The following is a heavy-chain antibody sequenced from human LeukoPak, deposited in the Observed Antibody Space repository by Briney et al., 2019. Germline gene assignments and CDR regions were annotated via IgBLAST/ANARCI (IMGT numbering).Heavy chain of an antibody. J-gene: IGHJ4*02. Sequence: SVTVSCTASGFTFNTSAMQWVRQARGQRLEWIGWIVVGSGNTNYAQKFQERVTITRDMSTSTAYMELSSLRSEDTAIYYCAAGSQLLPDDWGQGTLVTVSS. CDR2: IVVGSGNT. D-gene: IGHD1-1*01. V-gene: IGHV1-58*02. CDR3: AAGSQLLPDD. CDR1: GFTFNTSA.